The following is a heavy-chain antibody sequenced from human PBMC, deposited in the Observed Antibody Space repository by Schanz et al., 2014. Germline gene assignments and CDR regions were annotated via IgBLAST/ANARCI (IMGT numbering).Heavy chain of an antibody. V-gene: IGHV3-30*18. J-gene: IGHJ4*02. CDR1: GVTFSSYG. CDR2: ISYDGNNE. D-gene: IGHD2-8*02. Sequence: VQLLESGGGFVQPGGSLRLSCVASGVTFSSYGMHWVRQAPGKGLEWVAVISYDGNNEDYADSVKGRFSISRDNSQNTLYLQMDSLRPEDTAVYFCAKDTGYCHGGACYCFEYWGLGILVTVSS. CDR3: AKDTGYCHGGACYCFEY.